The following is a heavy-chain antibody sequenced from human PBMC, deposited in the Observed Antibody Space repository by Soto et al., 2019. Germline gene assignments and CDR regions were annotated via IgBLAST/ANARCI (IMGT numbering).Heavy chain of an antibody. V-gene: IGHV3-48*02. CDR2: ITDSSDTV. D-gene: IGHD3-22*01. CDR1: GFSFSNYN. J-gene: IGHJ5*02. CDR3: ARDYYYDRRSSSVNWYKP. Sequence: GGSLTLSCVASGFSFSNYNMNWVRQAPGKGLEWVSYITDSSDTVHYADSVRGRFTISRDNAESSLYLQMNSLRDEDTAVYYCARDYYYDRRSSSVNWYKPWGQATLDTVSS.